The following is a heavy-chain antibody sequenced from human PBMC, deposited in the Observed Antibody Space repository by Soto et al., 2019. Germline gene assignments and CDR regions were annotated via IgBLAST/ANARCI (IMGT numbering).Heavy chain of an antibody. CDR2: FYYSGRT. D-gene: IGHD5-12*01. J-gene: IGHJ5*02. CDR1: GGSVSSYE. Sequence: XTLSLPCRVLGGSVSSYEWGWIRQPPGKGLELIGYFYYSGRTNYIPSLKSRVTISVETSKNKFSLKLDSVNTAETAVYYCARVEGDGYNYNNWFDPWGRGTLCTVSS. CDR3: ARVEGDGYNYNNWFDP. V-gene: IGHV4-59*02.